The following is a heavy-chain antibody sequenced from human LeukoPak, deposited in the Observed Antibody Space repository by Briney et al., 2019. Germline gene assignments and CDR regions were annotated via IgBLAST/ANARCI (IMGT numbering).Heavy chain of an antibody. CDR1: GFTFGDYA. CDR3: TSGGGSGDYVSFDY. Sequence: GGSLRLSCTASGFTFGDYAMSWFRQAPGKWLEWVGFIRSKAYGGTTEYAASVKGRFTISRDDSKSIAYLQMNSLKTEDTAVYYCTSGGGSGDYVSFDYWGQGTLVTVSS. CDR2: IRSKAYGGTT. J-gene: IGHJ4*02. V-gene: IGHV3-49*03. D-gene: IGHD4-17*01.